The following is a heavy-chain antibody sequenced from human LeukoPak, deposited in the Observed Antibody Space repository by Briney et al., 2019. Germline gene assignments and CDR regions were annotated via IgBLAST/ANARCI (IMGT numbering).Heavy chain of an antibody. Sequence: GGSLRLSCAASGFTFSSYGMSWVRQAPGKGLEWVSVIYSGGSTYYVDSVKGRFTISRDNSKNTLFLQMNSLRAEDTAVYYCARDTVSDAFDIWGQGTMVTVSS. D-gene: IGHD5/OR15-5a*01. CDR1: GFTFSSYG. CDR3: ARDTVSDAFDI. V-gene: IGHV3-66*01. J-gene: IGHJ3*02. CDR2: IYSGGST.